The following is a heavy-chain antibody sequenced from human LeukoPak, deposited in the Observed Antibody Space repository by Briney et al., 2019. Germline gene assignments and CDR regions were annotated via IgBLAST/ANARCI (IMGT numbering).Heavy chain of an antibody. CDR1: RFTFGSYA. Sequence: GGSLRPSCAASRFTFGSYAMGWVRQAPGKGLEWVSGFSGSGDSTYYADSVKGRFTIPRNNSKNTLSLQMNSLRAEDTAVYYCAKSGYSSGWPCYFDFWGQGTLVTVSS. CDR3: AKSGYSSGWPCYFDF. J-gene: IGHJ4*02. V-gene: IGHV3-23*01. D-gene: IGHD6-19*01. CDR2: FSGSGDST.